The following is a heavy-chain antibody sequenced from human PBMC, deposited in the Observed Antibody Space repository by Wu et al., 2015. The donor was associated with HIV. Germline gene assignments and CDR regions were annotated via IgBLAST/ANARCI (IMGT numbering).Heavy chain of an antibody. Sequence: QVQLVQSGAEVKKPGASVKVSCKSYRYTFTSYYIHWVRRAPGQGLEWMGIINTSAGVTTYAQKFQGRVTMTTDTSTSTVYMELSSLKSEDTAVYYCARLSRGPLTVAWMDVWGKGTTVTVSS. V-gene: IGHV1-46*01. CDR2: INTSAGVT. CDR1: RYTFTSYY. D-gene: IGHD2-15*01. J-gene: IGHJ6*04. CDR3: ARLSRGPLTVAWMDV.